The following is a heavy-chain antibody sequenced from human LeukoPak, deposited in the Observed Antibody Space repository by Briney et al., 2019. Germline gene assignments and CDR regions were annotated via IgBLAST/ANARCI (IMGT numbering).Heavy chain of an antibody. J-gene: IGHJ6*02. CDR2: ISSSSSYI. CDR1: GFTFSSYS. CDR3: ARVGLRAYGMDV. V-gene: IGHV3-21*01. Sequence: EGSLRLSCAASGFTFSSYSMNWVRQAPGKGLEWVSSISSSSSYIYYADSVKGRFTISRDNAKNSLYLQMNSLRAEDTAVYYCARVGLRAYGMDVWGQGTTVTVSS. D-gene: IGHD3/OR15-3a*01.